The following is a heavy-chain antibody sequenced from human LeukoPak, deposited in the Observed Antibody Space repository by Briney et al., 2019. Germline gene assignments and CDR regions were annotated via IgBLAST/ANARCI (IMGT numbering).Heavy chain of an antibody. J-gene: IGHJ4*02. V-gene: IGHV3-74*01. D-gene: IGHD3-22*01. CDR1: GFTFSSYG. CDR2: INSDGSST. Sequence: GGSLRLSCAASGFTFSSYGMHWVRQAPGKGLVLVSRINSDGSSTSYADSVKGRFTVSRDNAKNTLYLQMNSLRAEDTAVYYCARDNHYYDSSGEFDYWGQGTLVTVSS. CDR3: ARDNHYYDSSGEFDY.